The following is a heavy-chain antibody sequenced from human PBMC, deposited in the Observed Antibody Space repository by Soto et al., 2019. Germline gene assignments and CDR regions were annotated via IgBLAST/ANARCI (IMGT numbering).Heavy chain of an antibody. CDR2: INHSGST. CDR3: ARVGPVVRGVRPYYYYMDV. CDR1: GGSFSGYY. D-gene: IGHD3-10*01. J-gene: IGHJ6*03. V-gene: IGHV4-34*01. Sequence: SETLSLTCAVYGGSFSGYYWSWIRQPPGKGLEWIGEINHSGSTNYNPSLKSRVTISVDTSKNQFSLKLSSVTAADTAVYYCARVGPVVRGVRPYYYYMDVWGKGTTVTVSS.